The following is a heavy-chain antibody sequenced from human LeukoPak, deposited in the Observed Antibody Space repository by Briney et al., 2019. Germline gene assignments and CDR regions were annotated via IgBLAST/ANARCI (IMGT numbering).Heavy chain of an antibody. D-gene: IGHD4-11*01. Sequence: SETLSLTCAVYGGSFSGYYWSWIRQPPGKGLEWIGEINHNGSTNYNPSRKSRVTISVDTSKNQLSLMLRSAAAADTAVYFWARSNDYSNSGGGPSEYYYGMDVWGQGTTVTVSS. V-gene: IGHV4-34*01. CDR2: INHNGST. CDR1: GGSFSGYY. CDR3: ARSNDYSNSGGGPSEYYYGMDV. J-gene: IGHJ6*02.